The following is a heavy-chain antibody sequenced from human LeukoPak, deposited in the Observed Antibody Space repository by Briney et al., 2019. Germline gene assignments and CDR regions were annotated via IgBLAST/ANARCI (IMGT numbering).Heavy chain of an antibody. D-gene: IGHD2-15*01. V-gene: IGHV3-49*03. CDR3: TRDLGYCSGGSCYLLSENWFDP. CDR2: IRSKAYGGTT. CDR1: GFTFGDYA. Sequence: GGSLRLSCTASGFTFGDYAMSWFRQAPGKGLEWVGFIRSKAYGGTTEYAASVKGRFTISRDDSKSIAYLQMNSLKTEDTAVYYCTRDLGYCSGGSCYLLSENWFDPWGQGTLVTVSS. J-gene: IGHJ5*02.